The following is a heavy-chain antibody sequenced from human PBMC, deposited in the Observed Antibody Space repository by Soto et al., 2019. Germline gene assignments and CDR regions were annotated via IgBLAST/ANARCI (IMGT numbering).Heavy chain of an antibody. CDR2: IKQDGSEK. D-gene: IGHD3-3*01. J-gene: IGHJ6*03. CDR3: ARETYYDFWSGDYYYYMDV. V-gene: IGHV3-7*01. Sequence: GGSLRLSCAASGFTFSSYWMSWVRQAPGKGLEWVANIKQDGSEKYYVDSVKGRFTISRDNAKNSLYLQMNSLGAEDTAVYYCARETYYDFWSGDYYYYMDVWGKGTTVTVSS. CDR1: GFTFSSYW.